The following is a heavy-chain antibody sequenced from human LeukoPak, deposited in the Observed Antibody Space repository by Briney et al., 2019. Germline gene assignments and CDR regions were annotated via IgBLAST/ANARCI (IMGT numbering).Heavy chain of an antibody. V-gene: IGHV3-7*01. CDR2: IKQDGSEK. CDR1: GFTVSSNY. CDR3: ARDLVGAAFDI. J-gene: IGHJ3*02. Sequence: GGSLRLSCAASGFTVSSNYMSWVRQAPGKGLEWVANIKQDGSEKYYVDSVKGRFTISRDNAKNSLFLQMNSLRAEDTAVYFCARDLVGAAFDIWGQGTMVTVSS. D-gene: IGHD2-15*01.